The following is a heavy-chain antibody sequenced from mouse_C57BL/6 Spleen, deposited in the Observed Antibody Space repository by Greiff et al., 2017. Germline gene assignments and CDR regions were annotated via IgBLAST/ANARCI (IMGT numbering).Heavy chain of an antibody. Sequence: DVHLVESGGGLVQPGGSLSLSCAASGFTFTDYYMSWVRQPPGKALEWLGFIRNKANGYTTEYSASVKGRFTISRDNSQSILYLQMNALRAEDSATYYCARRHYGSSLAYWGQGTLVTVSA. D-gene: IGHD1-1*01. CDR1: GFTFTDYY. V-gene: IGHV7-3*01. CDR2: IRNKANGYTT. CDR3: ARRHYGSSLAY. J-gene: IGHJ3*01.